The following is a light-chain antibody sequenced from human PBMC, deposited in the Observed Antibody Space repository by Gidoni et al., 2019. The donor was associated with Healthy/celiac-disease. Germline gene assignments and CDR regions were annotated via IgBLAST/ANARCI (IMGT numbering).Light chain of an antibody. V-gene: IGKV3-15*01. Sequence: EIVMTQSPATLSVPPGERATLSCRASQSVSSNLAWYQQKPGQAPRLLIYGASTRATGIPARFSGSGSGTEFTLTISSLQSEDFAGYYCQQYNNWPPDAFGQGTKVEIK. CDR1: QSVSSN. CDR2: GAS. CDR3: QQYNNWPPDA. J-gene: IGKJ1*01.